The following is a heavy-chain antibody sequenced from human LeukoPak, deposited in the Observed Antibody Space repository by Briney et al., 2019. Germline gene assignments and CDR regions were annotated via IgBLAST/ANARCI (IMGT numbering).Heavy chain of an antibody. CDR2: IYYSGST. CDR1: GGSISSYY. Sequence: PSETLSLTCTVSGGSISSYYWSWIRQPPGKGLEWIGYIYYSGSTNYNPSLKSRVTISVDTSKNQFSLKLSSVTAADTAVYYCARARDYYYDSSGYQGALDIWGQGTMVTVSS. V-gene: IGHV4-59*01. CDR3: ARARDYYYDSSGYQGALDI. J-gene: IGHJ3*02. D-gene: IGHD3-22*01.